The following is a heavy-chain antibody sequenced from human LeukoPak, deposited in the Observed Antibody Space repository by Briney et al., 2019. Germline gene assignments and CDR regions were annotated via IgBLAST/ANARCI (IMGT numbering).Heavy chain of an antibody. CDR1: GYTFTSYG. CDR2: ISAYNGNT. V-gene: IGHV1-18*01. Sequence: ASVKVSCKASGYTFTSYGISWVRQAPGQGLEWMGWISAYNGNTNYAQKLQGRVTMTTDTSTSTAYMELRSLRSDDTAVYCCARADIVATIPSHYFDYWGQGTLVTVSS. D-gene: IGHD5-12*01. CDR3: ARADIVATIPSHYFDY. J-gene: IGHJ4*02.